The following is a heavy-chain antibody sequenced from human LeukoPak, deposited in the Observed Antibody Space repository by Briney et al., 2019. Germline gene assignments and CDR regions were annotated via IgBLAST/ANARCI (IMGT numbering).Heavy chain of an antibody. Sequence: PSETLSLTCTVSGGSISSYYWSWIRQPPGKGLEWIGYIYHSGSTYYNPSLKSRVTISVDRSKNQFSLKLSSVTAADTAVYYCAREGDYGALDYWGQGTLVTVSS. CDR3: AREGDYGALDY. CDR2: IYHSGST. V-gene: IGHV4-59*12. CDR1: GGSISSYY. D-gene: IGHD4-17*01. J-gene: IGHJ4*02.